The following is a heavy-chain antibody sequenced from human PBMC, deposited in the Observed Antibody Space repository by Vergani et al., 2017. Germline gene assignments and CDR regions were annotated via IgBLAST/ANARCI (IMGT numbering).Heavy chain of an antibody. CDR1: GFTFSSYW. V-gene: IGHV3-7*01. J-gene: IGHJ4*02. Sequence: VQLVESGGGLVQPGGSLRLSCAASGFTFSSYWMSWVRQAPGKGLEWVANIKQDGSEKYYVDSVKGRFTISRDNAKNSLYLQMNSLRAEDTAVYYCALSLGFLEWPTPFDYWGQGTLVTVSS. CDR2: IKQDGSEK. CDR3: ALSLGFLEWPTPFDY. D-gene: IGHD3-3*01.